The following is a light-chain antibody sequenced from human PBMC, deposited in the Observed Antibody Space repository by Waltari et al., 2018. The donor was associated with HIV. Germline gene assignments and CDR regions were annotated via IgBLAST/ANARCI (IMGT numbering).Light chain of an antibody. V-gene: IGKV4-1*01. CDR3: QQFYRTPYT. Sequence: DIVMTQYPDSLAVSLGERATINCKSSQTIFYSSNNKNYLAWFQQKPGQSPKLLISWASTREFGVPDRFSGSGSGTDFTLTISSLQAEDVAVYYCQQFYRTPYTFGQGTRLEFK. CDR1: QTIFYSSNNKNY. J-gene: IGKJ2*01. CDR2: WAS.